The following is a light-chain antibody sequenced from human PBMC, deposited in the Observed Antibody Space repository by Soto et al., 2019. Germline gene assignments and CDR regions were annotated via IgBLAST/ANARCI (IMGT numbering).Light chain of an antibody. Sequence: ETVMTQSPATLSVSPGEGATLSCRASQSVGSNLAWYQQRPGQAPRLLIYGASTRATGIPARFSGSGSGTKFTLTISGLQSEDFAVYYCQQYNNWPPHTFGQGTKVDIK. CDR1: QSVGSN. CDR2: GAS. J-gene: IGKJ2*01. CDR3: QQYNNWPPHT. V-gene: IGKV3-15*01.